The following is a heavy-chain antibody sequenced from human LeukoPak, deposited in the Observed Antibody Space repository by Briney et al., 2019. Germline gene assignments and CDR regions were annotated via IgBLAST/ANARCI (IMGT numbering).Heavy chain of an antibody. J-gene: IGHJ4*02. CDR2: VHYNGGT. CDR1: GGSISSYY. D-gene: IGHD5-18*01. Sequence: PSETLSLTCTVSGGSISSYYWSWIRQPPGKGLEWIGYVHYNGGTSYNPSLESRVTMSADTSKNQFSLKLSSVTAADTAVYYCARDRGYSYGYGYFDYWGQGTLVTVSS. CDR3: ARDRGYSYGYGYFDY. V-gene: IGHV4-59*01.